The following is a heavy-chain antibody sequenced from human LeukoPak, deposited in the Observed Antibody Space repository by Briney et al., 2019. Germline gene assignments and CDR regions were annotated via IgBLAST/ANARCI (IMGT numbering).Heavy chain of an antibody. J-gene: IGHJ4*02. V-gene: IGHV3-15*01. D-gene: IGHD4/OR15-4a*01. CDR2: IKSKTDGGTT. CDR3: KRGCASDDY. Sequence: GGSLRLSCAASGFTFSNAWMSWVRQAPGKGLEWVGRIKSKTDGGTTDYAAPVKGRFTISSDDSKNTVYLQMNSLKTEDTAVYYCKRGCASDDYWGQGTLVTVSS. CDR1: GFTFSNAW.